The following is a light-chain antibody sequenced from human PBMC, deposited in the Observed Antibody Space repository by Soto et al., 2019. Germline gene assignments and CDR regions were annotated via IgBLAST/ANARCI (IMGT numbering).Light chain of an antibody. CDR3: SSNVGTNKMV. CDR2: EVT. J-gene: IGLJ2*01. V-gene: IGLV2-8*01. Sequence: QSVLTQPPSASGSPGQSVTISCTGTSSDVGAYKYVSWYQQHPGKAPRLLIYEVTKRPSGVPDRFSGSKSGNTASLSVSGLQSEDEADYYCSSNVGTNKMVFGGGTNSPS. CDR1: SSDVGAYKY.